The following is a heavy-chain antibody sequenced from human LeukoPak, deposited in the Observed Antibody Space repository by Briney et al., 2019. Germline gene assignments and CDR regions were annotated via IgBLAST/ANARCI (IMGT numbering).Heavy chain of an antibody. CDR3: AKGKVATTYYYYYYGMDG. Sequence: GGSLRLSCAASGFTFSSYAMNWVRHAPGNGLEWVSAISGSGGSTYYADSVKGRFTISRDNSKNTLYLQMNSLRAEGTAVYYCAKGKVATTYYYYYYGMDGWGQGTTVTVSS. CDR2: ISGSGGST. D-gene: IGHD5-12*01. J-gene: IGHJ6*02. CDR1: GFTFSSYA. V-gene: IGHV3-23*01.